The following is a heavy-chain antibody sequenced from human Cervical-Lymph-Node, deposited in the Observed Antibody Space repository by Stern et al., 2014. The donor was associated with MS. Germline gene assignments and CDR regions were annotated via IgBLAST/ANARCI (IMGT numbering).Heavy chain of an antibody. V-gene: IGHV1-8*01. CDR3: TKAWVA. Sequence: VQLVESGAEVKKPGASVKLSCKASGYSFTSDDINWVRQAPGQGLEWRGWMNPDSGDTGYAQQFQGRFTITGDTSISTAYMELTRLTSDDTAVYYCTKAWVAWGQGTLVIVSS. CDR2: MNPDSGDT. D-gene: IGHD7-27*01. CDR1: GYSFTSDD. J-gene: IGHJ4*02.